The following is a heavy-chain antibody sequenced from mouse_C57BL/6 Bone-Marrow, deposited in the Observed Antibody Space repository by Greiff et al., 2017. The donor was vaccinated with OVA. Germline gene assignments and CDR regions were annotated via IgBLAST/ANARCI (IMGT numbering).Heavy chain of an antibody. J-gene: IGHJ1*03. V-gene: IGHV14-3*01. D-gene: IGHD1-1*01. CDR3: ATITTVPSLYGYFDV. CDR2: IDPANGNT. Sequence: VQLQQSVAELVRPGASVKLSCTASGFNIKNAYMHWVKQRPEQGLEWIGRIDPANGNTKYAPKFQGKATITADTSSNTAYLQLSSLTSEDTSIYYCATITTVPSLYGYFDVWGTGTTVTVSS. CDR1: GFNIKNAY.